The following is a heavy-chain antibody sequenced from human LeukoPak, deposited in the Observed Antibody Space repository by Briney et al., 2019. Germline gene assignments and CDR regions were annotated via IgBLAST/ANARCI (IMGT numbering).Heavy chain of an antibody. V-gene: IGHV3-13*01. J-gene: IGHJ3*02. Sequence: GGSLGLSCAASGFTFSSSDMPWVRQVTGRGLEWVSTIGTVGDTYYRDSVKGRFTISRENANNSLYLQMNSLRGGDTAVYYCARFGPDAFDIWGPGTMVTVSS. CDR1: GFTFSSSD. D-gene: IGHD3-16*01. CDR3: ARFGPDAFDI. CDR2: IGTVGDT.